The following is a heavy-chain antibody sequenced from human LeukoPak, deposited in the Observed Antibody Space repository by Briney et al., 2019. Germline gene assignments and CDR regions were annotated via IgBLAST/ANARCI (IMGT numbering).Heavy chain of an antibody. CDR2: FDPEDGEI. V-gene: IGHV1-24*01. Sequence: ASVKVSCKVSGYTLTELSMHWVRQAPGKGLEWMGGFDPEDGEIIYAQKFQGRVTMTEDTSTDTAYMELSSLRSEDTAVYYCATAPYGSASFDYWGQGTLVTVSS. CDR1: GYTLTELS. CDR3: ATAPYGSASFDY. D-gene: IGHD3-10*01. J-gene: IGHJ4*02.